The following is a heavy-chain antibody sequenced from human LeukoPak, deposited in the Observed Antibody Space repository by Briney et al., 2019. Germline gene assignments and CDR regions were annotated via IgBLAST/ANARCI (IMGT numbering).Heavy chain of an antibody. CDR2: IYYSGST. CDR1: GYSISSGYY. V-gene: IGHV4-38-2*02. CDR3: ARGGSWDGAFDI. Sequence: PSETLSLTCTVSGYSISSGYYWGWIRQPPGKGLEWIGYIYYSGSTNYNPSLKSRVTISVDTSKNQFSLKLSSVTAADTAVYYCARGGSWDGAFDIWGQGTMVTVSS. D-gene: IGHD1-26*01. J-gene: IGHJ3*02.